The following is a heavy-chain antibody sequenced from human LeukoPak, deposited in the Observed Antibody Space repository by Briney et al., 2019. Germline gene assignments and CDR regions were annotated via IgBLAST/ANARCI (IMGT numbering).Heavy chain of an antibody. Sequence: PGGSLRLSCAASGFTVSSNHMSWVRQAPGKGLKWVSVIYSGGTIYYADSVKGRFTISRDNSKNTVYLEMNSLRAEDTAVYYCARDGENHYYDYWGQGTLVTVST. CDR1: GFTVSSNH. CDR3: ARDGENHYYDY. D-gene: IGHD7-27*01. J-gene: IGHJ4*02. V-gene: IGHV3-66*01. CDR2: IYSGGTI.